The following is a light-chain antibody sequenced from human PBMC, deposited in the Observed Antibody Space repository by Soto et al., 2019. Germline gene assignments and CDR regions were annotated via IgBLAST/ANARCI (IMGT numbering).Light chain of an antibody. CDR2: DVS. CDR3: SSYTSSSTRV. Sequence: QSVLTQPASVSGSPGQSITISCTGTSSDVGGYNYVSWYQHHPGKAPKLMIYDVSNRPSGVSNRFSGSKSGTTASLTISGLQAEDEAEYYCSSYTSSSTRVFGGGTQLTVL. J-gene: IGLJ2*01. V-gene: IGLV2-14*03. CDR1: SSDVGGYNY.